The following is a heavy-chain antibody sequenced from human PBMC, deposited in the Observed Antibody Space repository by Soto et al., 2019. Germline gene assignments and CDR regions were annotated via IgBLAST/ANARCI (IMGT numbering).Heavy chain of an antibody. CDR1: GGTFRSYS. J-gene: IGHJ6*02. D-gene: IGHD3-22*01. CDR3: ARPDEGGYSSNHHYYYALDV. CDR2: IIPIFDIT. V-gene: IGHV1-69*01. Sequence: QVQLVQSGAEVKKPGSSVKVSCKASGGTFRSYSISWVRQAPGQGLEWMGGIIPIFDITNYAQKFKGRVTIPADESTSTAYLELSSLGSDDTAVYYCARPDEGGYSSNHHYYYALDVWGQGTTVTV.